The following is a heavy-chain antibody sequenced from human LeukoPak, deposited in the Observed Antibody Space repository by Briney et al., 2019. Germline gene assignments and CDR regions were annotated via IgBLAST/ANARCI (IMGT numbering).Heavy chain of an antibody. D-gene: IGHD2-2*01. Sequence: PGGSLRLSCAASGFTFSSYSMNWVRQAPGKGLEWVANIKQDGSEKYYVDSVRGRFTISRDNAKNSLYLQMNSLRAEDTAVYYCARVRWPAANYWGQGTLVTVSS. CDR1: GFTFSSYS. J-gene: IGHJ4*02. CDR3: ARVRWPAANY. CDR2: IKQDGSEK. V-gene: IGHV3-7*01.